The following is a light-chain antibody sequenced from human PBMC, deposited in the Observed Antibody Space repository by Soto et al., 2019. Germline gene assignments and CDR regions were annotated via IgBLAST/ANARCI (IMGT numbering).Light chain of an antibody. CDR2: TTS. Sequence: DIQMTQSPSSLSASVGDRVTITCRASQTIAMYVNWFQQKPGKAPKPLIYTTSSLQSGVPPRFSGGGSETDFPLTISRLQPEDSATYYCQQSFTTPYTFGQGTKLEIK. CDR3: QQSFTTPYT. V-gene: IGKV1-39*01. J-gene: IGKJ2*01. CDR1: QTIAMY.